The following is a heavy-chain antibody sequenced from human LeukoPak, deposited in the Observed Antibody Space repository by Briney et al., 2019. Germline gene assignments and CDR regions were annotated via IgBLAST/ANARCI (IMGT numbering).Heavy chain of an antibody. Sequence: SETLSLTCTVSGGSISSYYWSWIRQPAGKGLEWIGRIYTSGSTNYNPSLKSRVTMSVDTSKNQFSLKLSSVTAADTAVYYCARAAVTTVVTSPFDYWGQGTLVTVSS. J-gene: IGHJ4*02. CDR2: IYTSGST. D-gene: IGHD4-23*01. CDR1: GGSISSYY. CDR3: ARAAVTTVVTSPFDY. V-gene: IGHV4-4*07.